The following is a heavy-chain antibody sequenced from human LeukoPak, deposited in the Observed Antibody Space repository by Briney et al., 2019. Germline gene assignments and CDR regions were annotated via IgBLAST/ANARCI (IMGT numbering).Heavy chain of an antibody. CDR2: ILHGGST. CDR1: GGSLSGHY. J-gene: IGHJ4*02. Sequence: PSETLSLTCAVYGGSLSGHYWSWIRQPPGKGLEWIGEILHGGSTNYNPSLKSRVSISVDTSKNQFSLKLSSVTAADTVVYYCARTLCCIDSWGQGTLVTVSS. D-gene: IGHD3-10*02. V-gene: IGHV4-34*12. CDR3: ARTLCCIDS.